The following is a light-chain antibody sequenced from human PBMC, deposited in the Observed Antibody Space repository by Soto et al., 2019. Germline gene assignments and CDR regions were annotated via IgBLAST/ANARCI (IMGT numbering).Light chain of an antibody. V-gene: IGKV3-20*01. J-gene: IGKJ4*01. CDR3: QQYATSPLT. CDR1: QSVGRNY. Sequence: EIVLTQSPCTLSLSPGERATLSCRASQSVGRNYFAWYQQKPGQAPRLLIYGASSRATGIPNTFSGSGSGTDFTLTISRLEPEDFAVYYCQQYATSPLTFGGGTKVEIK. CDR2: GAS.